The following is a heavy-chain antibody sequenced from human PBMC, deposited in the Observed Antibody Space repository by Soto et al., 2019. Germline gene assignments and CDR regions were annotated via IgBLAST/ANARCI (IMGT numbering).Heavy chain of an antibody. V-gene: IGHV4-31*03. CDR3: AREPLT. J-gene: IGHJ4*02. Sequence: QVQLQESGPGLVKPSQTLSLTCTVSGGSISSGGYDWSLSRQHPGKGLERIGYLYYRGSTYYKPSLKSRVTLSVDPSKHQFSLKLSSVTAADTAVYYCAREPLTWGQGTLVTVSS. CDR1: GGSISSGGYD. CDR2: LYYRGST.